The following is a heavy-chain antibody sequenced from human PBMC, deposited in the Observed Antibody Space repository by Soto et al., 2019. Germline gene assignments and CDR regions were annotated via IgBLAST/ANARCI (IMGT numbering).Heavy chain of an antibody. CDR2: ISAYNGNT. Sequence: QVQLVQSGAEVKKPGASVKVSCKASGYTFTSYGISWVRQAPGLGLEWMGWISAYNGNTNYAQKLQGRVTMTTDTSTSTAYMELRSLRSDDTAVYYCARVYCSGGSCHADAFDIWGQGTMVTVSS. J-gene: IGHJ3*02. CDR3: ARVYCSGGSCHADAFDI. V-gene: IGHV1-18*01. D-gene: IGHD2-15*01. CDR1: GYTFTSYG.